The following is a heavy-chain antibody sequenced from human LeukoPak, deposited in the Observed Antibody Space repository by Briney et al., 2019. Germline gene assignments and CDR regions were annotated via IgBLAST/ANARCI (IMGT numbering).Heavy chain of an antibody. CDR3: ARVLGYKPFDY. J-gene: IGHJ4*02. CDR2: IIPILGIA. D-gene: IGHD3-10*01. V-gene: IGHV1-69*04. CDR1: GGTFSSYA. Sequence: GSSVKVSCKASGGTFSSYAISWVRQAPGQGLEWMGRIIPILGIANYAQKFQGRVTITADKSTSTAYMELSSLRSEGTAVYYCARVLGYKPFDYWGQGTLVTVSS.